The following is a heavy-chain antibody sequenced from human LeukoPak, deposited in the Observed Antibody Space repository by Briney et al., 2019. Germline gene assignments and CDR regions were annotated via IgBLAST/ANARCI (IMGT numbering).Heavy chain of an antibody. CDR2: ISAYNGNT. D-gene: IGHD3-3*01. CDR3: ARDYDFWSGYPPLSYYGMDV. J-gene: IGHJ6*02. Sequence: ASVKVSCKASGYTFTSYGISWVRQAPGQGLEWMGWISAYNGNTNYAQKLQGRVTMTTDTSTSTAYMELRSLRSDDTAVYYCARDYDFWSGYPPLSYYGMDVWGQGTTVTVSS. CDR1: GYTFTSYG. V-gene: IGHV1-18*01.